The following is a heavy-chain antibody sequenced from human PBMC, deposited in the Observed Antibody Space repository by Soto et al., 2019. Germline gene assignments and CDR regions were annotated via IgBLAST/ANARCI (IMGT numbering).Heavy chain of an antibody. CDR3: ARRVDHYDSSGDANDI. D-gene: IGHD3-22*01. CDR1: GGSFRGYY. Sequence: QVQVQQWGAGLLNPSETLSLTCAVSGGSFRGYYWSWIRQPPGKGLEWIGEINHSGSTSYNPSLKSRVTMSVDTSKNEFYLKLTSVTAADTAVYYCARRVDHYDSSGDANDIWGQGTMVTVSS. CDR2: INHSGST. V-gene: IGHV4-34*01. J-gene: IGHJ3*02.